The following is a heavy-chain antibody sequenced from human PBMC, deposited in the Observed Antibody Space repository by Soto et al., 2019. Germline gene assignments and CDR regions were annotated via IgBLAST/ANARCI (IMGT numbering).Heavy chain of an antibody. CDR3: AGRSRTIE. D-gene: IGHD1-7*01. V-gene: IGHV4-4*02. CDR2: IHHSGST. J-gene: IGHJ4*02. Sequence: PSETLSLTCAVSGGSISSSAWWSWVRQPLGKGLEWIGEIHHSGSTNYDPSLKSRITISVDRSKNQFSLELTSVTAADTAVYYCAGRSRTIEWGQGTQVTVSS. CDR1: GGSISSSAW.